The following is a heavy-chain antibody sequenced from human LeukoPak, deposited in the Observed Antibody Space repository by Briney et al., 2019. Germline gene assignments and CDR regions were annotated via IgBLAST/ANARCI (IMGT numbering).Heavy chain of an antibody. J-gene: IGHJ4*02. V-gene: IGHV4-39*07. CDR3: ARVFGDGYNWGAFDY. CDR1: GGSISTSNYY. D-gene: IGHD5-24*01. CDR2: IFYSGST. Sequence: SETLSLTCTVSGGSISTSNYYWGWIRQPPGKGLEWIGNIFYSGSTYYSPSLKRRVTISLDTSKNQFSLKLSSVTAADTAVYYCARVFGDGYNWGAFDYWGQGTLVTVSS.